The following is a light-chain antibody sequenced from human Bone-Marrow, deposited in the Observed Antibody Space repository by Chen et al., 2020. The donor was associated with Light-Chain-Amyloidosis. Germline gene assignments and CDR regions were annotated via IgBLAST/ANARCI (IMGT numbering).Light chain of an antibody. CDR2: RDT. V-gene: IGLV3-25*03. J-gene: IGLJ2*01. CDR3: QSADSSGTYEVI. CDR1: DLPTKY. Sequence: YELTQPPSVSVSPGQTASITCSGDDLPTKYAYWYQQNPAQAPVLVLHRDTERPSGISERFSGSSSGTTATLTISGVQAEDEADYHCQSADSSGTYEVIFGGGTKLTVL.